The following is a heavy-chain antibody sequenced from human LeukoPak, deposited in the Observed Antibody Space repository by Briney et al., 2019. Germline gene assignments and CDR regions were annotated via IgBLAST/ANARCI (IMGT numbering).Heavy chain of an antibody. D-gene: IGHD1-26*01. Sequence: PSETLSLTCTVSGGSISSSSHYWGWIRQPPGKGLEWIGEINHSGSTNYNPSLKSRVTISVDTSKNQFSLRLNSVTAADTAIYYCAKSGGYGLIDYWGQGTLVTVSS. J-gene: IGHJ4*02. CDR3: AKSGGYGLIDY. V-gene: IGHV4-39*01. CDR2: INHSGST. CDR1: GGSISSSSHY.